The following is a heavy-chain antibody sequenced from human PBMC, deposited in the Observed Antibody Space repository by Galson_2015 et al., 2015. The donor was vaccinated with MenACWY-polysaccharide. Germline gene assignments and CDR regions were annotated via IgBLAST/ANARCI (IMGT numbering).Heavy chain of an antibody. CDR2: INSDGSVK. V-gene: IGHV3-74*01. D-gene: IGHD2-2*01. CDR3: AKKGCTTTSCTDNWFHP. Sequence: SLRLSCAVSGFTFITHYMHWARQDLGKGLLWVSHINSDGSVKIYADSVKGRFTISRDNSKNSLYLQMNSLRAEDTAVYYCAKKGCTTTSCTDNWFHPWGQGTLVTVSS. J-gene: IGHJ5*02. CDR1: GFTFITHY.